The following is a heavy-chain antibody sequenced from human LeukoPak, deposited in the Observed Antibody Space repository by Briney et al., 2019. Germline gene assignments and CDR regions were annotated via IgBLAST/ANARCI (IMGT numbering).Heavy chain of an antibody. CDR1: GYSFTSYW. J-gene: IGHJ4*02. CDR3: ARRPLYGSSGYQEYFDY. V-gene: IGHV5-51*01. CDR2: IYPGDSDT. Sequence: KRGESLKISCKGSGYSFTSYWIGWVRQMPGKGLEWMGIIYPGDSDTRYSPSFQGQVTISADKSISTAYLQWSSLKASDTAMYYCARRPLYGSSGYQEYFDYWGQGTLVTVSS. D-gene: IGHD3-22*01.